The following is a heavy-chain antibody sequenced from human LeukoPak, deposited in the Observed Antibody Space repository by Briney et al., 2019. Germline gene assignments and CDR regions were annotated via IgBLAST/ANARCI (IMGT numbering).Heavy chain of an antibody. CDR2: IYHSGST. CDR3: ARGPLDSGYTYFDY. Sequence: SGTLSLTCAVSGGSISSSNCWSWVRQPPGQGLEWIGEIYHSGSTNYNPSLKSRVTISVDTSKNQFSLNLSSVTAADTAVYYCARGPLDSGYTYFDYWGQGTLVSVAS. V-gene: IGHV4-4*02. J-gene: IGHJ4*02. CDR1: GGSISSSNC. D-gene: IGHD5-12*01.